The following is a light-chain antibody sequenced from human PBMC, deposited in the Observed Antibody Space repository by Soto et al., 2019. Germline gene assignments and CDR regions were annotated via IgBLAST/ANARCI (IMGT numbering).Light chain of an antibody. J-gene: IGLJ2*01. CDR2: DVR. CDR3: CSYTGCNTPVG. CDR1: SSDVGGYNY. Sequence: QSVLNQPDSVSGSPGQSLTISCTGTSSDVGGYNYVSWYQQHPGKAPNLIIFDVRNRPSGVSNRCSGSKSGNSSSLTISGLQAEDEADYYCCSYTGCNTPVGFGGGTKLTV. V-gene: IGLV2-14*01.